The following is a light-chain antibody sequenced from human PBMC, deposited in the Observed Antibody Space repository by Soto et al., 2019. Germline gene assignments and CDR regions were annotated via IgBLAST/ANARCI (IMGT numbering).Light chain of an antibody. V-gene: IGKV4-1*01. CDR1: QSILYSSDNKNY. Sequence: DIVMTQSPDSLAVSLGERATINCKSSQSILYSSDNKNYLAWYQQKPGQPPKLLIYWASTRESGVPDRFSGSGSATDFTLTISSLQAEDVAVYYCQQYYNSLWTFGQGTNVEIK. CDR3: QQYYNSLWT. J-gene: IGKJ1*01. CDR2: WAS.